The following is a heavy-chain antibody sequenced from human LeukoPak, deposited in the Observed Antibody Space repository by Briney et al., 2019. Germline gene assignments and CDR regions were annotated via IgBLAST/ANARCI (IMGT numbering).Heavy chain of an antibody. D-gene: IGHD2-2*01. V-gene: IGHV3-21*01. CDR3: ARDDIVVVPAANYYYYGMDV. Sequence: GGSLRLSCAASGFTFSSYSMNWVRQAPGKGLEWVSSISSSSSYIYYAGSVKGRFTISRDNAKNSLYLQMNSLRAEDTAVYYCARDDIVVVPAANYYYYGMDVWGQGTTVTVSS. CDR2: ISSSSSYI. J-gene: IGHJ6*02. CDR1: GFTFSSYS.